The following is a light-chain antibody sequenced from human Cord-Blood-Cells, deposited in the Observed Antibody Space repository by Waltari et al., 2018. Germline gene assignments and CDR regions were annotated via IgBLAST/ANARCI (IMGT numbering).Light chain of an antibody. CDR3: QSYDSSLSGPYYV. J-gene: IGLJ1*01. V-gene: IGLV1-40*01. CDR1: SSNIGAGYD. CDR2: GNS. Sequence: QSVLTQPPSVSAAPGQRVTISCTGSSSNIGAGYDVHWYQQLPGTAPKLLIYGNSNRPSGVPDRFSGSKSGTSASLAITGLQAEDEADYYCQSYDSSLSGPYYVFGTGTKVTVL.